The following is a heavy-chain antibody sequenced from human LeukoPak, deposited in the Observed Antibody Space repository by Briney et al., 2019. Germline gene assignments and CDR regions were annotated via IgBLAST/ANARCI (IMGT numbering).Heavy chain of an antibody. J-gene: IGHJ4*02. V-gene: IGHV3-74*01. CDR2: INSDGSST. Sequence: GGSLRLSCAASGLTFNSYWIHWVRQAPGKGLVWVSRINSDGSSTIYADSVKGRFTISRDNAKNTVYLQMNSLRVEDTAVYYCARDSAAYCGGDCYSPDYWGQGTLVTVSS. D-gene: IGHD2-21*02. CDR1: GLTFNSYW. CDR3: ARDSAAYCGGDCYSPDY.